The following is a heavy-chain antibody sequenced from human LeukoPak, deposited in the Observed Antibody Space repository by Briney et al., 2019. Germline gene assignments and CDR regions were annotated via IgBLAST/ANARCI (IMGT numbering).Heavy chain of an antibody. CDR1: GGSISSRSYY. D-gene: IGHD2-2*01. CDR2: IFYSGTT. Sequence: SETLSLTCTVSGGSISSRSYYWGWIRQPPGKGLEWIGSIFYSGTTYYNPSLKSRVTISVDTSKNQFSLRLSSVTAADTAVYYCASENCSGTGCSSFDYWGQRTLVTVSS. J-gene: IGHJ4*02. V-gene: IGHV4-39*01. CDR3: ASENCSGTGCSSFDY.